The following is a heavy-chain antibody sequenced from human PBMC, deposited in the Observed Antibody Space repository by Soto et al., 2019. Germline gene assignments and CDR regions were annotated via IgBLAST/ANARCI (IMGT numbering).Heavy chain of an antibody. CDR2: ISGSGGST. CDR3: AATLGDTAMVTNY. Sequence: QAGGSLRLSCAASGFTFSSYAMSWVRQAPGKGLEWVSAISGSGGSTYYADSVKGRFTISRDNSKNTLYLQMNSLRAEDTAVYYCAATLGDTAMVTNYWGQGTLVTVSS. D-gene: IGHD5-18*01. V-gene: IGHV3-23*01. CDR1: GFTFSSYA. J-gene: IGHJ4*02.